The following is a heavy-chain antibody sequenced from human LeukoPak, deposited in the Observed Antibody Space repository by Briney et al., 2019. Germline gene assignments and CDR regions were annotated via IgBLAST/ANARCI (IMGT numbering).Heavy chain of an antibody. D-gene: IGHD3-22*01. CDR1: GFTFSSYS. Sequence: PGGSLRLSCAASGFTFSSYSMNWVRQAPGKGLEWVSAISGSGGSTYYADSVKGRFTISRDNSKNTLYLQMNSLRAEDTAVYYCAKDLYYDSSGYYDYWGQGTLVTVSS. CDR2: ISGSGGST. V-gene: IGHV3-23*01. J-gene: IGHJ4*02. CDR3: AKDLYYDSSGYYDY.